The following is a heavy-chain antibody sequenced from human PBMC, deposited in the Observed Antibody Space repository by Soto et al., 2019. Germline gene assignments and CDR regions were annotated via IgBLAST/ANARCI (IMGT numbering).Heavy chain of an antibody. J-gene: IGHJ1*01. CDR1: GGSISSGGYY. Sequence: QVQLQESGPGLVKASQTLSLTCNVSGGSISSGGYYWTWIRQHPGKGLEWIGNIHHSGSTFYNPSLKRRFSISVDTSKNQFSLKLRSVTAAGPAVYFCVSGVLSWGQGTLVTASS. CDR2: IHHSGST. D-gene: IGHD3-10*01. CDR3: VSGVLS. V-gene: IGHV4-31*03.